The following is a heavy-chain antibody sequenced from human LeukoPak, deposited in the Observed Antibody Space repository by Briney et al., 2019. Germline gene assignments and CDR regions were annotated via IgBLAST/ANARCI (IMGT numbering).Heavy chain of an antibody. Sequence: GGSLSLSCASSGFTFSSYSMNWVRQAPGKGQEWVSGISWNSGSIGYADSVKGRFTISRDNAKNSLYLQMNSLRAEDTALYYCAKGISSGWRGGAFDIWGQGTMVTVSS. CDR3: AKGISSGWRGGAFDI. CDR2: ISWNSGSI. CDR1: GFTFSSYS. D-gene: IGHD6-19*01. J-gene: IGHJ3*02. V-gene: IGHV3-9*01.